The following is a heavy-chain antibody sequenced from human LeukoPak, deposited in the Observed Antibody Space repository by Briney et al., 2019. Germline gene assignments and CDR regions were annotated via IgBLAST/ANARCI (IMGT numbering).Heavy chain of an antibody. CDR1: GYTFTSYY. CDR2: INPNSGGT. D-gene: IGHD2-2*01. Sequence: GASVKVSCKASGYTFTSYYMHWVRQAPGQGLEWMGWINPNSGGTNYAQKFQGRVTMTRDTSISTAYMELSRLRSDDTAVYYCARDRCSSTSCQNEFDPWGQGTLVTVSS. J-gene: IGHJ5*02. V-gene: IGHV1-2*02. CDR3: ARDRCSSTSCQNEFDP.